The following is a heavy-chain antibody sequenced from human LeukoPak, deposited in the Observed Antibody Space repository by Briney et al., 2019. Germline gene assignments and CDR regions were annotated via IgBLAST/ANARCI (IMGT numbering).Heavy chain of an antibody. CDR3: ARDYYGSGSDFFTRYYYMDV. V-gene: IGHV1-69*13. Sequence: SVKVSCKASGGTFSSYAIRWVRQAPGQGLEWMGRIIPIFETPTYAQTFHGRVTITADESTSTAYMELTSLRSEDTAVYYCARDYYGSGSDFFTRYYYMDVWGKGTTVTISS. CDR2: IIPIFETP. CDR1: GGTFSSYA. J-gene: IGHJ6*03. D-gene: IGHD3-10*01.